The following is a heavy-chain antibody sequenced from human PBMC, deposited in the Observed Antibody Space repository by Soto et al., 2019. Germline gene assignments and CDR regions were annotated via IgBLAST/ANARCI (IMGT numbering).Heavy chain of an antibody. Sequence: QVQLMQSGAEVKKPGASVKVACKASGYTFTSYDINWVRQATGQGLEWMGWMNPNSGNTGYAQKFQGRVTMTRNTSISTAYMELSSLRSEDTAVYYCARGMNYYDSGDDAFDIWGQGTMVTVSS. CDR2: MNPNSGNT. D-gene: IGHD3-10*01. J-gene: IGHJ3*02. CDR1: GYTFTSYD. V-gene: IGHV1-8*01. CDR3: ARGMNYYDSGDDAFDI.